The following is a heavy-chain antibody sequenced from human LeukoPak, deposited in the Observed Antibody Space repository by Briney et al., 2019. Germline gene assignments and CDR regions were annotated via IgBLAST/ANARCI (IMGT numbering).Heavy chain of an antibody. CDR1: GYTFTSYG. J-gene: IGHJ3*01. CDR3: ARDIIALGPGYYESSGYYDAFDV. D-gene: IGHD3-22*01. Sequence: GASVKVSCKASGYTFTSYGISWVRQAPAQGLEWMGWISAYNGNTNSAQKLQCRVTMTTATSTRRAYMDLRSLRSDDTAVYYCARDIIALGPGYYESSGYYDAFDVWGQGTMVTVSS. CDR2: ISAYNGNT. V-gene: IGHV1-18*01.